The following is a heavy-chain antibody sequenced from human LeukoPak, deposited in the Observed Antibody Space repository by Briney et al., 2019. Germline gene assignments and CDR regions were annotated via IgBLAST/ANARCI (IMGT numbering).Heavy chain of an antibody. Sequence: ASVKVSCKASGYTFTSYDINWVRQATGQGLEWMGWMNPNSGNTGYAQKFQGRVTITRNTSISTAYMELSSLRSEDTAVYYCAKDKQWLVRVYFDYWGQGTLVTVSS. CDR3: AKDKQWLVRVYFDY. CDR2: MNPNSGNT. CDR1: GYTFTSYD. J-gene: IGHJ4*02. D-gene: IGHD6-19*01. V-gene: IGHV1-8*03.